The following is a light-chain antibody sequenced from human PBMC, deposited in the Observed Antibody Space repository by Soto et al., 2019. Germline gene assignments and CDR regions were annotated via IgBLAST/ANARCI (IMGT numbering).Light chain of an antibody. Sequence: DIPMTQSPSSLSAFVGDRVTITCRASQSIRTFLNWYQQEPGKAPKLLIYYASNLQSGVPSRFSGSGSGTDFTLTSSSLQPEDFATYYCQQSHTFPWTFGQGTKVDLK. J-gene: IGKJ1*01. CDR3: QQSHTFPWT. CDR1: QSIRTF. V-gene: IGKV1-39*01. CDR2: YAS.